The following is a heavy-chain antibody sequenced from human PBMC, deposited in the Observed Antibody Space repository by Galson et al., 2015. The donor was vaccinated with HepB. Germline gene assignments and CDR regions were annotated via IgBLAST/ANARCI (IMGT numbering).Heavy chain of an antibody. D-gene: IGHD1-26*01. Sequence: SVKVSCKASGGTFSSYAISWVRQAPGQGLEWMGGIIPIFGTANYAQKFQGRVTITADESTSTAYMELSGLRSEDTAVYYCARDIPGDRGGAFDIWGQGTMVTVSS. CDR3: ARDIPGDRGGAFDI. J-gene: IGHJ3*02. V-gene: IGHV1-69*13. CDR1: GGTFSSYA. CDR2: IIPIFGTA.